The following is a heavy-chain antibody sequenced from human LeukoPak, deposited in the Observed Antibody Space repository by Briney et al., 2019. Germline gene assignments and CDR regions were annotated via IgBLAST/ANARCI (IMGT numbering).Heavy chain of an antibody. CDR2: ISYDGSNK. CDR1: GLTFSSYA. J-gene: IGHJ4*02. V-gene: IGHV3-30-3*01. D-gene: IGHD3-10*01. CDR3: ARERRILWFGESLLDY. Sequence: GGSLRLSCAASGLTFSSYAMHWVRQAPGKGLEWVAVISYDGSNKYYADSVKGRFTISRDNSKNTLYLQMNSLRAEDTAVYYCARERRILWFGESLLDYWGQGTLVTVSS.